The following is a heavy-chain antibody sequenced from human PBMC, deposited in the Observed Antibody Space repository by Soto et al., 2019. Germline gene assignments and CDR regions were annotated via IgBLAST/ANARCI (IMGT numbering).Heavy chain of an antibody. CDR1: SGSISSGDYY. CDR2: IYYSGST. D-gene: IGHD3-22*01. J-gene: IGHJ4*02. CDR3: ARNLAYYYDSSGYYPSGYFDS. Sequence: SETLSLTCTVSSGSISSGDYYWSWIRQPPGKGLEWIGYIYYSGSTFYNPSLKSRLIISLHMSKNQFSLKLSSVTAADTAMYFCARNLAYYYDSSGYYPSGYFDSWGQGTLVTV. V-gene: IGHV4-30-4*01.